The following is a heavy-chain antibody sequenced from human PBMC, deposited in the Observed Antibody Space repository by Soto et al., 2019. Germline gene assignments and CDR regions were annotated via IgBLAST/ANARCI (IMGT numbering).Heavy chain of an antibody. CDR3: VREVVPAAMGIAVAGTNYYYGMDV. Sequence: PGGSLRLSCAASGFTFSSYEMNWVRQAPGKGLEWVSYISSSGSTIYYADSVKGRFTISRDNAKNSLYLQMNSLRAEDTAVYYCVREVVPAAMGIAVAGTNYYYGMDVWGQGTTVTVSS. D-gene: IGHD6-19*01. CDR2: ISSSGSTI. J-gene: IGHJ6*02. V-gene: IGHV3-48*03. CDR1: GFTFSSYE.